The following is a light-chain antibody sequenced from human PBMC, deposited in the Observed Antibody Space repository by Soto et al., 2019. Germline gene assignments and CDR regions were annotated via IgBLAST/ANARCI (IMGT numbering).Light chain of an antibody. J-gene: IGKJ1*01. CDR2: GAS. CDR3: QQYNDWPPWT. V-gene: IGKV3-15*01. Sequence: EFVFTHSACALSFSPGERATLSCRSSQSVSGNLAWYQQKPGQAPRLLIYGASTRATGIPARFSGSGSGTEFTLTISSLQSEDFAVYYCQQYNDWPPWTFGQGTKVDIK. CDR1: QSVSGN.